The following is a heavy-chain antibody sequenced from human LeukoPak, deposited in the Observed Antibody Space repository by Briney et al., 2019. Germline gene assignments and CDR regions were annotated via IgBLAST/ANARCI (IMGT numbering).Heavy chain of an antibody. CDR1: GFTFSNYE. V-gene: IGHV3-48*03. D-gene: IGHD3-16*01. Sequence: GGSLRLSCAASGFTFSNYEMNWVRQAPGKGLEWVSYISSSGSTIYNADSVKGRFTISRDNSKNTLYLQMNSLRAEDTAVYYCAKAPGGIVAYWGQGTLVTVSS. J-gene: IGHJ4*02. CDR2: ISSSGSTI. CDR3: AKAPGGIVAY.